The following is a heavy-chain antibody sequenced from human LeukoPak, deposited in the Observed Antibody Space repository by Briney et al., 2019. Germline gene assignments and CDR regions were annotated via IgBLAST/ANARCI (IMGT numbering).Heavy chain of an antibody. V-gene: IGHV1-58*01. J-gene: IGHJ3*02. CDR2: IVVGSGNT. CDR3: AAPYGPGAFDI. Sequence: EASVKVSCKASGFTFTSSAVQWVRQARGQRLEWIGWIVVGSGNTNYAQKFQERVTITRDMSTSTAYMELSSLRSEDMAVYYCAAPYGPGAFDIWGQGTMVTVSS. D-gene: IGHD4-17*01. CDR1: GFTFTSSA.